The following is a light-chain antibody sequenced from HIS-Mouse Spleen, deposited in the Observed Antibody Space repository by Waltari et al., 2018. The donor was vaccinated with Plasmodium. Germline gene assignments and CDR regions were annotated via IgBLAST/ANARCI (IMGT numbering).Light chain of an antibody. J-gene: IGKJ4*01. Sequence: EIVLTQSPATLSLSPGERATLSCRASQSVSSYLAWYQQKPGQAPRLLIYDASNRATGIPGRVSGSGSGTDFTLTISSLEPEDFAVYYCQQRSNWPRVLTFGGGTKVEIK. CDR3: QQRSNWPRVLT. CDR1: QSVSSY. CDR2: DAS. V-gene: IGKV3-11*01.